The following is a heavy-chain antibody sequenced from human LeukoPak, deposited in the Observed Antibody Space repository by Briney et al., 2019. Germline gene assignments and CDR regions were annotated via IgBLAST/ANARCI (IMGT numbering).Heavy chain of an antibody. V-gene: IGHV4-39*07. D-gene: IGHD2-2*01. J-gene: IGHJ5*02. CDR3: AGEDIVVVPAASTNDNWFDP. CDR1: GYSISGSTYY. Sequence: PSETLSLTCTVSGYSISGSTYYWGWIRQPPGKGLEWIGSVYHSGSTYYNPSLKSRVTISVDTSKNQFSLKLSSVTAADTAVYYCAGEDIVVVPAASTNDNWFDPWGQGTLVTVSS. CDR2: VYHSGST.